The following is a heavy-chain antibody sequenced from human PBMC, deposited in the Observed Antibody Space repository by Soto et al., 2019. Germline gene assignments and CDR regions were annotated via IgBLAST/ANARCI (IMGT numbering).Heavy chain of an antibody. J-gene: IGHJ6*03. V-gene: IGHV4-34*01. CDR2: INHSGST. Sequence: SEILSLTCAVYAGSFSVYYWSWIRQPPGKGLEWIGEINHSGSTNYNRSLESRVTISVDTSKNQFSLKLSSVTAADTAVYYCARAWTGYYYYMYVWGKGTTVTVSS. D-gene: IGHD3-9*01. CDR3: ARAWTGYYYYMYV. CDR1: AGSFSVYY.